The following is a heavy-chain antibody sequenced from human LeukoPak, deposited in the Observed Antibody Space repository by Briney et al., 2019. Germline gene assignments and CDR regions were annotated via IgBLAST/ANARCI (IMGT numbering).Heavy chain of an antibody. CDR2: ISSSSSYI. CDR3: AREGIPPLYGSGRAWFDP. Sequence: PGGSLRLSCAASGFTFSSYSMNWVRQAPGKGLEWVSSISSSSSYIYYADSVKGRFTISRDNAKNSLYLQMNSLRAEDTAVYYCAREGIPPLYGSGRAWFDPWGQGTLVTVSS. J-gene: IGHJ5*02. CDR1: GFTFSSYS. D-gene: IGHD3-10*01. V-gene: IGHV3-21*01.